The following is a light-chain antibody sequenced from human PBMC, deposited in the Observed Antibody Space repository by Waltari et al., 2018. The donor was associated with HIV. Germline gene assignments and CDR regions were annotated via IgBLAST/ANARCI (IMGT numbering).Light chain of an antibody. CDR1: QSISKY. V-gene: IGKV1-39*01. CDR2: AAS. CDR3: QQSYSTPQT. J-gene: IGKJ1*01. Sequence: DIQMTQSPSSLSASVGDRVTITCRASQSISKYLNWYQQKAGKATELLVFAASNLQRGVPSRFRGSGSGTDFTLTISRLQPEDSASYYCQQSYSTPQTFGQGTKVEIK.